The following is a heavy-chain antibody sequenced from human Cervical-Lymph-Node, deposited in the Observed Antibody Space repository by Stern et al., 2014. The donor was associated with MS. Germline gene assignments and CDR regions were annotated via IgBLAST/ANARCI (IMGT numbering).Heavy chain of an antibody. CDR2: IIPLLGLA. CDR3: ARGVVSNRAAATLHNLFDP. J-gene: IGHJ5*02. D-gene: IGHD2-15*01. Sequence: VQLVQSGAEVKKPGSSMNVSCKTSGGTFSSSYAITWLRQAPGQGLEWIGRIIPLLGLANYAQKFQDRVTITADTSTSTTYMQLSSLRSEDTAVYYCARGVVSNRAAATLHNLFDPWGQGTLVTVSS. CDR1: GGTFSSSYA. V-gene: IGHV1-69*04.